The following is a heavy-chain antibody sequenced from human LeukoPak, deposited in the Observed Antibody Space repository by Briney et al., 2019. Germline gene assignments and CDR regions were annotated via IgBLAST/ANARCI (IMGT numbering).Heavy chain of an antibody. CDR3: AKDQKFGYGMDV. CDR1: GFTFSSYA. Sequence: QTGGSLRLSCAASGFTFSSYAMSWVRQVPGKGLEWVSAISGSGGSTYYADSVKGRFTISRDNSENTLYLQMNSLRAEDTAVYYCAKDQKFGYGMDVWGQGTTVTVSS. J-gene: IGHJ6*02. V-gene: IGHV3-23*01. D-gene: IGHD3-3*01. CDR2: ISGSGGST.